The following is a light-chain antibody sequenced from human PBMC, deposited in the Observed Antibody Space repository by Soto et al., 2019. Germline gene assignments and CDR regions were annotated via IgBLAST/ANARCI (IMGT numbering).Light chain of an antibody. V-gene: IGKV3-20*01. CDR2: DVS. CDR3: QQYGISPT. J-gene: IGKJ1*01. CDR1: QRVSSNY. Sequence: DIVLTQSPGTLSLSPGERVTLSCRSSQRVSSNYLAWYQQKPDQAPRLVIYDVSGKATGIPDRFSGSGSGTDFTLTIIRLEPEDSAVYYCQQYGISPTFGQGTKVEIK.